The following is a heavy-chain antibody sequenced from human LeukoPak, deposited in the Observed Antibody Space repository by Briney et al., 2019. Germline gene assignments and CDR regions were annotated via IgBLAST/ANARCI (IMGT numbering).Heavy chain of an antibody. D-gene: IGHD3-22*01. J-gene: IGHJ4*02. CDR1: GYTFTGYY. CDR2: INPNSGGT. CDR3: ARMVWDSSGYYGAY. V-gene: IGHV1-2*02. Sequence: ASVKVSCKASGYTFTGYYMHWVRQAPGQGLEWMGWINPNSGGTNYAQKFQGRVTMTRDTSISTAYMELSSLRSEDTAVYYCARMVWDSSGYYGAYWGQGTLVTVSS.